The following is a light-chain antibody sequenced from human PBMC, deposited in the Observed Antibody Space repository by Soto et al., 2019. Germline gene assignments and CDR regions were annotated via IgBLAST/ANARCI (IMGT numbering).Light chain of an antibody. Sequence: QSALTQPASVSGSPGQSVTISCTGTSSYVCGYNYVSWYRQLPGEAPKLLLYGVNDRPSGVSDRFSGSKSGDTASLTVSGLQAEDEADYYCSSYTATKIYVFGAGTQLTVL. V-gene: IGLV2-14*01. CDR3: SSYTATKIYV. CDR1: SSYVCGYNY. J-gene: IGLJ7*01. CDR2: GVN.